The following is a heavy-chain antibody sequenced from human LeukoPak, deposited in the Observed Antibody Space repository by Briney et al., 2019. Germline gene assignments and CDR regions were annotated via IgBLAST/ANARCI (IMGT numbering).Heavy chain of an antibody. J-gene: IGHJ3*02. D-gene: IGHD4-17*01. CDR3: SRDEGDTVTRRTFDI. CDR1: GYTFTSYG. V-gene: IGHV1-18*01. CDR2: ISAYNGNT. Sequence: ASVKVSCKASGYTFTSYGISWVRQAPGQGLEWMGGISAYNGNTNYAQKLQGRVTMTTDTSTSTAYMELRSLRSDDTAVYYCSRDEGDTVTRRTFDIWGQGTMVTVSS.